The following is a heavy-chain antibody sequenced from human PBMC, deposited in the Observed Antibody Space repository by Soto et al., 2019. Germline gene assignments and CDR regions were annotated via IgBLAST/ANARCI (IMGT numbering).Heavy chain of an antibody. D-gene: IGHD2-2*01. Sequence: ASVKVSCKASGYTFTSYGISWVRQAPGQGLEWMGWISAYNGNTNYAQKLRGRVTMTTDTSTSTAYMELRSLRSDDTAVYYCARDQGYCSSTSCPRAWFDPWGQGTLVTVS. CDR3: ARDQGYCSSTSCPRAWFDP. J-gene: IGHJ5*02. CDR2: ISAYNGNT. V-gene: IGHV1-18*01. CDR1: GYTFTSYG.